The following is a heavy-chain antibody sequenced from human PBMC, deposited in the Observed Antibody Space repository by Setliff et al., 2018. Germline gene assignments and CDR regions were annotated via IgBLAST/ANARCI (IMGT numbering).Heavy chain of an antibody. CDR1: GYSINNAYY. V-gene: IGHV4-38-2*02. CDR3: AKDVGDGYGVDAYASGGFDI. J-gene: IGHJ3*02. D-gene: IGHD5-18*01. CDR2: IFHTGRS. Sequence: SETLSLTCAVSGYSINNAYYWGWIRQTPGKGLEWIGSIFHTGRSYYNPSLKSRVTMSVDTSQSQFSLKLSSVTAADTAVYYCAKDVGDGYGVDAYASGGFDIWGQGTLVT.